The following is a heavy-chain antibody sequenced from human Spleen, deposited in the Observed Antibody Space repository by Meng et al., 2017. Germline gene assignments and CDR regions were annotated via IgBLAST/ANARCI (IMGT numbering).Heavy chain of an antibody. V-gene: IGHV3-23*04. CDR2: IGASGGNT. CDR1: GFRFNSYA. J-gene: IGHJ4*02. Sequence: EVQLVESGGGLIRPGESLRLSCAASGFRFNSYAMTWVRQAPGKGLEWVSGIGASGGNTYYADSVKGRFTISRDNAKNTLYLQMSSLRVEDTAVYYCAKGDPTDDYWGQGTLVTVSS. CDR3: AKGDPTDDY.